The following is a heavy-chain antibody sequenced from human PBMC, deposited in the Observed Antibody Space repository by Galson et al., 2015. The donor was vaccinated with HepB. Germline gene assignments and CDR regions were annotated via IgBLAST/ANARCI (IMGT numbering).Heavy chain of an antibody. CDR3: ARDKFYHDSSGYSPAYYFDF. CDR2: ISAYNGNT. D-gene: IGHD3-22*01. Sequence: SVKVSCKASGYTFNNYGINWVRQAPGQGPEWMGWISAYNGNTHYAQKFRARVTMTIDTSTSTAYMELRGLRSDDTAVYYCARDKFYHDSSGYSPAYYFDFWGQGTLVTVSS. CDR1: GYTFNNYG. J-gene: IGHJ4*02. V-gene: IGHV1-18*04.